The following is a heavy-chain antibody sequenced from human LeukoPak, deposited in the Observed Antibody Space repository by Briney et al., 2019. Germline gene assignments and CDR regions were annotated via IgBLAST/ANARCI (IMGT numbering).Heavy chain of an antibody. CDR1: GFTFSSYA. D-gene: IGHD2-2*01. CDR3: AKAPSGYCSSTSCPTYYYYMDV. CDR2: ISGSGGST. Sequence: PGGSLRLSCAASGFTFSSYAMSWVRQAPGKGLEWVSAISGSGGSTYYADSVKGRSTISRDNSKNTLYLQMNSLRAEDTAVYYCAKAPSGYCSSTSCPTYYYYMDVWGKGTTVTVSS. V-gene: IGHV3-23*01. J-gene: IGHJ6*03.